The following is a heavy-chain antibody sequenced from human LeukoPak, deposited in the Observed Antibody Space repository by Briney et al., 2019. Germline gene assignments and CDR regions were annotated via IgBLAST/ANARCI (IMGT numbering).Heavy chain of an antibody. CDR2: IKSKTDGGTT. J-gene: IGHJ4*02. Sequence: GSLRLSCAASGFTFSNAWMSWVRQAPGKGLEWVGRIKSKTDGGTTDYAAPVKGRFTISRDDSKNTLYLQMNSLKTEDTAVYYCTTAQYYYDSSGYYSNFDYWGQGTLVTVSS. CDR1: GFTFSNAW. CDR3: TTAQYYYDSSGYYSNFDY. V-gene: IGHV3-15*01. D-gene: IGHD3-22*01.